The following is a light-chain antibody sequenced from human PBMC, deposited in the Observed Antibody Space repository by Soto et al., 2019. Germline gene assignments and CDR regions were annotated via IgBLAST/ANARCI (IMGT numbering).Light chain of an antibody. CDR3: QQHSNWPLT. Sequence: ETVVTHPRGSRSLAPGERDPVAWRASQSVSSNLAWYQQNPGQAPRLLIFDASNRATGIPARFSGSGSGTDFILTISSLEPEDFAVYYCQQHSNWPLTFGGGTKVDIK. CDR2: DAS. V-gene: IGKV3-11*01. CDR1: QSVSSN. J-gene: IGKJ4*01.